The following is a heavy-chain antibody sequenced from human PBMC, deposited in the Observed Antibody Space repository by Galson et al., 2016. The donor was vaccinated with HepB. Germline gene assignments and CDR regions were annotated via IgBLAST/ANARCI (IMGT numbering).Heavy chain of an antibody. CDR2: IGPSPSGPYI. Sequence: QSGAEVKKPGESLWISCQTSGYSFSDYWISWVRQVPGKGLEWMGRIGPSPSGPYIQYRQSFEGHVTIYGDGSISTVYLQWSSLKASDTAIYYCVRHGNCVIGSSLNWLDPWGQGTLVTVSS. CDR1: GYSFSDYW. D-gene: IGHD6-13*01. J-gene: IGHJ5*02. V-gene: IGHV5-10-1*01. CDR3: VRHGNCVIGSSLNWLDP.